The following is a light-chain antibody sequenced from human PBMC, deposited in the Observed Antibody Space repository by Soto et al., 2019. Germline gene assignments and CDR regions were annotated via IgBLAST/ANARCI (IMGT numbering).Light chain of an antibody. CDR2: DTS. J-gene: IGKJ5*01. CDR1: QSVSSRS. Sequence: EPGLTQSPGTLSVSPGERATLSCRASQSVSSRSLAWYQQKPGQAPRLLIYDTSSRAIGIPDRLSGSKSGTNFTLTIRRMEPEDVGMYYCQQYGSSPITFGQGTRWRL. CDR3: QQYGSSPIT. V-gene: IGKV3-20*01.